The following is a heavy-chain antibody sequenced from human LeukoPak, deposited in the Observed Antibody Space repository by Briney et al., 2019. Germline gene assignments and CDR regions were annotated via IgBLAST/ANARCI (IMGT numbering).Heavy chain of an antibody. CDR2: ISGGST. CDR3: AKGPSGIAVAGSPKYFQH. CDR1: GFTVSSNE. Sequence: GGSLRLSCAASGFTVSSNEMSWVRQAPGKGLEWVSSISGGSTYYADSRKGRFTISRDNAKNSLYLQMNSLRAEDTALYYCAKGPSGIAVAGSPKYFQHWGQGTLVTVSS. V-gene: IGHV3-38-3*01. J-gene: IGHJ1*01. D-gene: IGHD6-19*01.